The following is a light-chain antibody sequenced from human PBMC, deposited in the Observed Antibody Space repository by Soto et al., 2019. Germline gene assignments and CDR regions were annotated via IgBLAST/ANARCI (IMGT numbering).Light chain of an antibody. CDR1: QSISSW. Sequence: DIQMTQSPSTLSASGGDRVTITCRASQSISSWLAWYQQKPGKAPKLLIYDASSLESGVPSRFSGSGSGTECTLTISSLQPDDFATYYCHQYQRTFGQGSKVEIK. CDR3: HQYQRT. CDR2: DAS. J-gene: IGKJ1*01. V-gene: IGKV1-5*01.